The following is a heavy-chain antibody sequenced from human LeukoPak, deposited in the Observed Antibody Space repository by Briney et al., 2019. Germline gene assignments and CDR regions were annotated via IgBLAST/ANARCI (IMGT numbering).Heavy chain of an antibody. J-gene: IGHJ4*02. CDR2: IYTSGST. CDR3: ASNAEGSTYFDY. V-gene: IGHV4-4*07. D-gene: IGHD2-8*01. Sequence: SETLSLTCTVSGGSISSYYWTWIRQPAGKGLEWIGRIYTSGSTNYNPSLKSRVTMSVDTSKNQFSLKLNSVTAADTAVYYCASNAEGSTYFDYWGQGTLVTVSS. CDR1: GGSISSYY.